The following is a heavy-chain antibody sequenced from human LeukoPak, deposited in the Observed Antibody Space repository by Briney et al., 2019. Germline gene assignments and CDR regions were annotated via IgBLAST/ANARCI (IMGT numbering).Heavy chain of an antibody. CDR3: ARALARHCSSTSCPPYY. J-gene: IGHJ4*02. CDR2: INPNSGGT. D-gene: IGHD2-2*01. V-gene: IGHV1-2*02. CDR1: GYTFTSYD. Sequence: ASVKVSCKASGYTFTSYDIYWLRQAPGQGLEWMGWINPNSGGTNYAQKFQGRVTMTRDTSISTAYMELSRLRSDDTAVYYCARALARHCSSTSCPPYYWGQGTLVTVSS.